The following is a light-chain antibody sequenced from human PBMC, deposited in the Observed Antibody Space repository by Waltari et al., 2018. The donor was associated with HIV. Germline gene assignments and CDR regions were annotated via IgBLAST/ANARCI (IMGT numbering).Light chain of an antibody. CDR1: SPDVGSYDL. CDR3: CSLSGGRLSWL. V-gene: IGLV2-23*02. CDR2: DVT. Sequence: SALTQPASVSGSPGQSITVSCTGTSPDVGSYDLVSWYQHHPGQAPQLIFLDVTKRTSGVSSRFSVSKSGNTASLTISGLQAEDKALYVCCSLSGGRLSWLFGGGTRVTVL. J-gene: IGLJ2*01.